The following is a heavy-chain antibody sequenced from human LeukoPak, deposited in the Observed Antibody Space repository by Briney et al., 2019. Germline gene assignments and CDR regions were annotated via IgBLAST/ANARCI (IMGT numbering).Heavy chain of an antibody. D-gene: IGHD3-3*01. J-gene: IGHJ6*03. CDR2: IKQDGNEK. CDR1: GFSFISYW. CDR3: ARGSTIFGMIRYYMDV. Sequence: GGSLRLSCAASGFSFISYWMTWVRQAPGKGLEWVANIKQDGNEKYYVDSVKGRFTISRGNAKNSLYLQMDSLRAEDTAVYYCARGSTIFGMIRYYMDVWGKGTTVTVSS. V-gene: IGHV3-7*01.